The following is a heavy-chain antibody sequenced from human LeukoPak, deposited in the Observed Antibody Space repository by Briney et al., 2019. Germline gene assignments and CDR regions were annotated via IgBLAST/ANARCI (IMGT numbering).Heavy chain of an antibody. J-gene: IGHJ4*02. CDR1: GFTVSNNY. CDR3: ATLDVGATVY. CDR2: IYKDGTT. Sequence: PGGSLRLSCAASGFTVSNNYMNWVRQAPGKGLEWVSVIYKDGTTYYADSVKGRFTISRDNSKNTLYLQMNSLRAEDTAVYYCATLDVGATVYWGQGTLVTVSS. V-gene: IGHV3-53*01. D-gene: IGHD1-26*01.